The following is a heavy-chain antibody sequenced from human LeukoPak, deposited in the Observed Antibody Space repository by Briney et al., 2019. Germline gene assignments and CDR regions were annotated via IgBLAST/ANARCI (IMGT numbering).Heavy chain of an antibody. Sequence: GGSLRLSCAASGFTFSSYWMTWVRQAPGKGLEWVASINQDQNEIHYVDSVRGRFTISRDNAKNSLYLQMNSLTAEDTSVYYSVRAHNPGGWFDPWGQGTLVTVSS. V-gene: IGHV3-7*04. CDR2: INQDQNEI. CDR3: VRAHNPGGWFDP. CDR1: GFTFSSYW. D-gene: IGHD3-10*01. J-gene: IGHJ5*02.